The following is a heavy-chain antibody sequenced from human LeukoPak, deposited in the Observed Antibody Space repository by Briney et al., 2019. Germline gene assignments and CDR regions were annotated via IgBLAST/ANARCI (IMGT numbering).Heavy chain of an antibody. CDR2: IYYSGST. V-gene: IGHV4-30-4*08. Sequence: PSQTLSLTCTVSGGSISSADYYWSWIRQPPGKGLEWIGYIYYSGSTYYNPSLNSRFTISVDTSKNQFSLKLSSVTAADTAVYYCARALPPPEYYYYMDVWGKGTTVTVSS. CDR3: ARALPPPEYYYYMDV. CDR1: GGSISSADYY. J-gene: IGHJ6*03.